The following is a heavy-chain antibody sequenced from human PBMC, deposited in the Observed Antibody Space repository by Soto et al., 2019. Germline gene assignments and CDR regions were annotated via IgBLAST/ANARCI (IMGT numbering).Heavy chain of an antibody. D-gene: IGHD6-13*01. CDR1: GYTFTGYY. Sequence: ASVKVSCKASGYTFTGYYMHWVRPAPGQGLEWMGWINPNSGGTNYAQKFQGRVTMTRDTSISTAYMELSRLRSDDTAVYYCARVSARDSSSWYYGFDPWGQGTLVTVSS. J-gene: IGHJ5*02. CDR3: ARVSARDSSSWYYGFDP. V-gene: IGHV1-2*02. CDR2: INPNSGGT.